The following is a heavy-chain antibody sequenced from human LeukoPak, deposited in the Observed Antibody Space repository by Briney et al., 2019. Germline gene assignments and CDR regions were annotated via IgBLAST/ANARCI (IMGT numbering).Heavy chain of an antibody. D-gene: IGHD5-12*01. CDR3: AKCARYSGYDSDFDY. V-gene: IGHV3-23*01. CDR2: ISVSGGST. CDR1: GFTFSSYA. Sequence: PGGSLRLSCAASGFTFSSYAMTWVRQAPGKGLEWVSGISVSGGSTYYADSVNGRFTISRDNSKNTLYLQMNSLRAEDTAAYFCAKCARYSGYDSDFDYWGQGTLVTVSS. J-gene: IGHJ4*02.